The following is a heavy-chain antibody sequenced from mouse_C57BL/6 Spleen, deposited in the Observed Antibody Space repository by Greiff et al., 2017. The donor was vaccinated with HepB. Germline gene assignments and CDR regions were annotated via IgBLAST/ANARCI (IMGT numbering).Heavy chain of an antibody. CDR2: IDPETGGT. J-gene: IGHJ2*01. Sequence: VQLQESGAELVRPGASVTLSCKASGYTFTDYEMHWVKQTPVHGLEWIGAIDPETGGTAYNQKFKGKAILTADKSSSTAYMELRSLTSEDSAVYYCTRVRLVDYWGQGTTLTVSS. D-gene: IGHD3-1*01. CDR1: GYTFTDYE. V-gene: IGHV1-15*01. CDR3: TRVRLVDY.